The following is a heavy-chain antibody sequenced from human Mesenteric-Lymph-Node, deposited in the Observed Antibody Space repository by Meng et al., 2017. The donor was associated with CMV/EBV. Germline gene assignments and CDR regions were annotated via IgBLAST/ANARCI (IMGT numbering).Heavy chain of an antibody. V-gene: IGHV4-30-4*08. CDR3: ARRNLYYFDH. J-gene: IGHJ4*02. CDR2: IYYSGST. CDR1: GDSIRSGDNY. Sequence: SETLSLTCTVSGDSIRSGDNYWSWIRQPPGKGLEWIGYIYYSGSTYYNPSLKSRVIISVDTSKNQFSLELSSVTAADTAFYYCARRNLYYFDHWGQGTLVTVSS.